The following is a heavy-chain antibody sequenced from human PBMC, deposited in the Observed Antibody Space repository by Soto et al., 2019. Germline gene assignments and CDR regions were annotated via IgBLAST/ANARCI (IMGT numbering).Heavy chain of an antibody. CDR1: GGSISSADYF. CDR2: IFHSGTT. J-gene: IGHJ4*02. Sequence: SETLSLTCSVSGGSISSADYFWTWIRQSPGKGLEWMGYIFHSGTTYYNPSLKGRLIMSIENSKNQFSLRLTSVTAADPAVYFCARAPYLPKARNDFWGQGTPGTVSS. CDR3: ARAPYLPKARNDF. V-gene: IGHV4-30-4*01.